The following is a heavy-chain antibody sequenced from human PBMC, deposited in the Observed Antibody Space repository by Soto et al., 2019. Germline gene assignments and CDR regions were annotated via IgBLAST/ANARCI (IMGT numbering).Heavy chain of an antibody. Sequence: GASVKVSCKASGYTFTGYYMHWVRQAPGQGLEWMGWINPNSGGTNYAQKFQGWVTMTRDTSISTAYMELSRLRSDDTAVYYCARMIRGAAGTLDVWCPGTTVSVSS. CDR3: ARMIRGAAGTLDV. D-gene: IGHD6-13*01. J-gene: IGHJ6*02. CDR2: INPNSGGT. CDR1: GYTFTGYY. V-gene: IGHV1-2*04.